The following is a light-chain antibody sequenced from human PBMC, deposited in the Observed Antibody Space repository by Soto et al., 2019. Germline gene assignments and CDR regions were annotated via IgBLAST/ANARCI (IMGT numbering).Light chain of an antibody. V-gene: IGLV2-14*01. CDR1: SSDVGGYKY. CDR3: SSYTTSSTHWV. CDR2: EVS. Sequence: QSALTQPASVSGSPGLSITISCTGTSSDVGGYKYVSWYQQHPGKAPKLMIYEVSNRPSGVSNRFSGSKSGNTASLTISGLQAEDEADYYCSSYTTSSTHWVFGGGTKLTVL. J-gene: IGLJ3*02.